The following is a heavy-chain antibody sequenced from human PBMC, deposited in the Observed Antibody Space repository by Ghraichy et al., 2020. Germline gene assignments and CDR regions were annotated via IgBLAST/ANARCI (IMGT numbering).Heavy chain of an antibody. Sequence: SETLSLTCTVSGGSISSYYWSWIRQPPGKGLEWIGYIYYSGSTNYNPSLKSRVTISVDTSKNQFSLKLSSVTAADTAVYYCARRGCYGSGSYLNWGQGTLVTVSS. V-gene: IGHV4-59*08. CDR2: IYYSGST. CDR1: GGSISSYY. CDR3: ARRGCYGSGSYLN. J-gene: IGHJ4*02. D-gene: IGHD3-10*01.